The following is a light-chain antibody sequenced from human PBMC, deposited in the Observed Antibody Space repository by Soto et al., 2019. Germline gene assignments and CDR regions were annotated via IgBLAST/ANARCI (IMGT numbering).Light chain of an antibody. V-gene: IGKV4-1*01. Sequence: DIVMTQSPDSLAVSLGERATINCKSSQSVLDISNNRKHLAWYQQKPGQPPKLLIYWASTRESGVPERISGSGAGTDFTLTISSLQAEDVAVYYCQQSYIAPFTFGPGTRVEI. CDR2: WAS. CDR1: QSVLDISNNRKH. CDR3: QQSYIAPFT. J-gene: IGKJ3*01.